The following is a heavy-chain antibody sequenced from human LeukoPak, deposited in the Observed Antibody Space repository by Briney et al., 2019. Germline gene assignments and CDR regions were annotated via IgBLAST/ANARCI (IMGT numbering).Heavy chain of an antibody. CDR3: GKEVERHFDLKY. J-gene: IGHJ4*02. V-gene: IGHV3-23*01. Sequence: GGSLRLSCAVSGFTSGIYAVSWVRQAPGKGLEWVSAFSGGGDSYYADSVKGRFTISRDNSKKILYLQMDSLRAEDTAVYYCGKEVERHFDLKYWGQGTLVTVSS. CDR1: GFTSGIYA. CDR2: FSGGGDS.